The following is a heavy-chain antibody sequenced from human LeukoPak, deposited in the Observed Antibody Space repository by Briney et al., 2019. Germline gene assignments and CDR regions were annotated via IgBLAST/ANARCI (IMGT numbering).Heavy chain of an antibody. Sequence: SQTLSLTCTVSGVSIASRPFYWTWIRQPPGKGLEWVGFISSNGDTYYNPSLEGRLTISRDTSNNQFSLRLTSVSATDTAVYFCARLGSDNGLSVGALDFWGQGTVLTVSS. J-gene: IGHJ3*01. CDR3: ARLGSDNGLSVGALDF. V-gene: IGHV4-30-4*01. CDR2: ISSNGDT. D-gene: IGHD4-17*01. CDR1: GVSIASRPFY.